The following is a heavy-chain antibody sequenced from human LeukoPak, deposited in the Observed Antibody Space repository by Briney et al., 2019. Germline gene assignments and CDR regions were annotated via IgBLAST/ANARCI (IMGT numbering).Heavy chain of an antibody. J-gene: IGHJ6*03. V-gene: IGHV1-18*01. CDR3: ARAKIGYYGSGSYNYYMDV. CDR1: GYTFTSYG. Sequence: GASVKVSCKASGYTFTSYGISWVRQAPGQGLAWMGWISAYNGNTNYAQKLQGRVTMTTDTSTSTAYMELRSLRSDDTAVYYCARAKIGYYGSGSYNYYMDVWGKGTTVTVSS. CDR2: ISAYNGNT. D-gene: IGHD3-10*01.